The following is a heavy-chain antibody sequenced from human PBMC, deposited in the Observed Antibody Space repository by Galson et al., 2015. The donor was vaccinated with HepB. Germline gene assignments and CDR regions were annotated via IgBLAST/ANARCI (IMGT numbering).Heavy chain of an antibody. V-gene: IGHV3-15*07. CDR2: IKSKTDGGTT. D-gene: IGHD2-2*02. Sequence: SLRLSCAASGFTFSNAWMNWVRQAPGKGLEWVGRIKSKTDGGTTDYAAPVKGRFTISRDDSKNTLYLQMNSLKTEDTAVYYCTTDHPGYCSSTSCYTDYYYYMDVWGKGTTVTVSS. J-gene: IGHJ6*03. CDR1: GFTFSNAW. CDR3: TTDHPGYCSSTSCYTDYYYYMDV.